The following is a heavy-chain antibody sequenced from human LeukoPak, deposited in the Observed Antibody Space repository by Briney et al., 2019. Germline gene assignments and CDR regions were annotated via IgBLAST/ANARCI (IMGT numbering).Heavy chain of an antibody. V-gene: IGHV1-2*02. J-gene: IGHJ6*03. CDR1: GYTFTGYY. Sequence: GASVKVSCKASGYTFTGYYMHWVRQAPGQGLEWMGWINPNSGGTNYAQKFQGRVTMTRDTSISTAYMELSRLRSDDTAVYYCARGTYDSSGYSYSGRTFWYYYYYMDVWGKGTTVTISS. D-gene: IGHD3-22*01. CDR3: ARGTYDSSGYSYSGRTFWYYYYYMDV. CDR2: INPNSGGT.